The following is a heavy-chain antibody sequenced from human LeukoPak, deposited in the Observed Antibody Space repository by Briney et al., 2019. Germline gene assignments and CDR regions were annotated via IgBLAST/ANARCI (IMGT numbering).Heavy chain of an antibody. CDR3: ARDRGYSSSFDI. D-gene: IGHD5-18*01. V-gene: IGHV1-2*02. J-gene: IGHJ3*02. CDR1: GYTFTGYY. Sequence: ASVKVSCKASGYTFTGYYMHWVRQAPGQGLEWMGWINPNSGGTNYAQKFQGRVTMTRDTSISTVYMELSRLRSDDTAVYYCARDRGYSSSFDIWGQGTMVTVSS. CDR2: INPNSGGT.